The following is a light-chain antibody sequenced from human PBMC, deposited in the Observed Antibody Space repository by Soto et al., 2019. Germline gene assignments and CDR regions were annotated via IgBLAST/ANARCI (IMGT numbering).Light chain of an antibody. J-gene: IGKJ4*01. CDR1: QDISSW. Sequence: DIQMTQSPSSVSASVGDRVTITCRASQDISSWLVWYQQKPGKAPNLLIYAASSLQSGVPLRFSGSGSGTDFTLTISSLQPEDFATYYCQQSNSFPPSLTFGGGTKVEIK. CDR3: QQSNSFPPSLT. CDR2: AAS. V-gene: IGKV1D-12*01.